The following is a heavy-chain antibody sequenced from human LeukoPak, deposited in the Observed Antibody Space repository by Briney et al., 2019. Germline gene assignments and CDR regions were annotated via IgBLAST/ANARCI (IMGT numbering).Heavy chain of an antibody. D-gene: IGHD4-17*01. CDR2: IYYSGST. V-gene: IGHV4-59*01. J-gene: IGHJ5*02. Sequence: SGTLSLTCTVSGGSISSYYWSWIRQPPGKGLDWIGYIYYSGSTNYDPSLKSRVTISVDPSKNQFSLRLSSVTAADTAVYYCARGGVTSRAGWFDPWGQGTLVTVSS. CDR1: GGSISSYY. CDR3: ARGGVTSRAGWFDP.